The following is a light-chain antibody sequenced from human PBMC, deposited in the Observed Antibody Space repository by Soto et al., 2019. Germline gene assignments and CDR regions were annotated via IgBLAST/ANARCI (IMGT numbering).Light chain of an antibody. CDR2: LND. CDR1: TANIVSNF. V-gene: IGLV1-47*01. CDR3: ASCDDSLSGVV. Sequence: QPVLTQPLSASGTPVQRGTISCSGTTANIVSNFVYWYRHLPGTGHKLLIYLNDQRPSGGPERFSGSKSGTSASLTISALRSEDEDDYYCASCDDSLSGVVCVGGTTVHVL. J-gene: IGLJ2*01.